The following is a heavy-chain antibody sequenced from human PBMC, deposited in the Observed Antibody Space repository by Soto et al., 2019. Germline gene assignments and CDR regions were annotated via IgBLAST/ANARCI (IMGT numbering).Heavy chain of an antibody. J-gene: IGHJ2*01. CDR2: IYYSGST. Sequence: SETLSLTCTVSGGSISSSSYYWGWIRQPPGKGLEWIGSIYYSGSTYYNPSLKSRVTISVDTSKNQFSLKLSSVTAADTAVYYCARLITMVVAATPNWYFDLWGRGTLVTVSS. CDR1: GGSISSSSYY. CDR3: ARLITMVVAATPNWYFDL. D-gene: IGHD2-15*01. V-gene: IGHV4-39*01.